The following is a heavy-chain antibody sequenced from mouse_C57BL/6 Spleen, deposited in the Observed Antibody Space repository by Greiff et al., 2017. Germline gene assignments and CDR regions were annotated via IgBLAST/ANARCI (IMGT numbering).Heavy chain of an antibody. CDR1: GYTFTDYY. J-gene: IGHJ4*01. Sequence: EVQLQQSGPELVKPGASVKISCKASGYTFTDYYMNWVKQSHGKSLEWIGDINPNNGGTSYNQKFKGKATLTVDKSSSTAYMELRSLTSEDSAVYYCARLDDYDGAMDYWGQGTSVTVSS. CDR3: ARLDDYDGAMDY. CDR2: INPNNGGT. V-gene: IGHV1-26*01. D-gene: IGHD2-4*01.